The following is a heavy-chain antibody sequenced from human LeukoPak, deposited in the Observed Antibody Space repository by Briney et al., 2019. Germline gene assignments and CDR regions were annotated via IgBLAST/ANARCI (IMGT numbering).Heavy chain of an antibody. V-gene: IGHV3-23*01. CDR3: AKDRGGYYYYYDIDV. CDR2: ISGSGGST. Sequence: GGSLRLSCAASGFTFSNYAMTWVRQAPGEGLEWVSTISGSGGSTYYADSVKGRFTISRDNSKDTLYLQMNSLRAEDTAVYYCAKDRGGYYYYYDIDVWGQGPTVTVSS. CDR1: GFTFSNYA. J-gene: IGHJ6*02. D-gene: IGHD3-10*01.